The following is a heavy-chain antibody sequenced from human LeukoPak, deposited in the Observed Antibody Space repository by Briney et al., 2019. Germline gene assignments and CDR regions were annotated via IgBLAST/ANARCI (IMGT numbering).Heavy chain of an antibody. V-gene: IGHV3-74*01. Sequence: PGGSLRLSCAASGFTFSSYWMHWVRQAPGKGLVWVSHIYSDGSSTNYADSVKGRFTISRDNAKNSLYLQMNSLRTEDAAVYYCARGPAGSGSYYDYWGQGTLVTVSS. D-gene: IGHD3-10*01. J-gene: IGHJ4*02. CDR2: IYSDGSST. CDR3: ARGPAGSGSYYDY. CDR1: GFTFSSYW.